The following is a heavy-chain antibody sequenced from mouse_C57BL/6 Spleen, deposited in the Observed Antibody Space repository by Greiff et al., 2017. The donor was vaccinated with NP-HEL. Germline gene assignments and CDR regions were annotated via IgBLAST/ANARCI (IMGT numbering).Heavy chain of an antibody. D-gene: IGHD3-2*02. CDR2: IYPRSGNT. CDR3: ASRGLDSAGYWFAY. V-gene: IGHV1-81*01. CDR1: GYTFTSYG. J-gene: IGHJ3*01. Sequence: VQLQQSGAELARPGASVKLSCKASGYTFTSYGISWVKQRTGQGLEWIGEIYPRSGNTYYNEKFKGKATLTADNSSSTAYMELRSLTSEDSAFYFGASRGLDSAGYWFAYWGQGTRVTVSA.